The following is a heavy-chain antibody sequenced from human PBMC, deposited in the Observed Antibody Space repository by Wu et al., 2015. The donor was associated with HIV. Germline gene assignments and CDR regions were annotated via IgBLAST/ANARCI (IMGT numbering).Heavy chain of an antibody. D-gene: IGHD5-12*01. CDR1: GYSFTHYG. Sequence: QVHPVQSGVEVKKPGASVKVSCKASGYSFTHYGIAWVRQAPGQGLEWMGWISANNGDTSYAQKFQGRVTVTTDTSTTTSYMELRSLKSDDTAIYYCAREGVDAFHPWGQGTLVTVSS. CDR2: ISANNGDT. J-gene: IGHJ5*02. V-gene: IGHV1-18*01. CDR3: AREGVDAFHP.